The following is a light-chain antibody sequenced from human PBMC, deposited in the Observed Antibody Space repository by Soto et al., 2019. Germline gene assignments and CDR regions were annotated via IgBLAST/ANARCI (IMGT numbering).Light chain of an antibody. Sequence: EIVLTQSPATLSLSPGERATLSCRASQSVSSYLAWYQQKPGQAPRLLIYDASNKATGIPARFSGSGSGTDLTLTISSLEPEDFAVYYCQQRTASVGQGKRLEI. J-gene: IGKJ5*01. CDR3: QQRTAS. CDR2: DAS. CDR1: QSVSSY. V-gene: IGKV3-11*01.